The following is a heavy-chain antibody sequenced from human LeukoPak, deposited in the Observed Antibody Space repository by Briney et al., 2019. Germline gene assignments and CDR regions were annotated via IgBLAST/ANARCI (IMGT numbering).Heavy chain of an antibody. Sequence: SETLSLTCTVSGGSISTYYWNWIRQPPGKGLEWIAYILYSGSTNYNTSLKSRVTISVDTSKNQFSLKLTSVTAADTAVYYCARGDSSGYFRFDIWGQGTMVTVSS. CDR3: ARGDSSGYFRFDI. D-gene: IGHD3-22*01. J-gene: IGHJ3*02. CDR2: ILYSGST. V-gene: IGHV4-59*01. CDR1: GGSISTYY.